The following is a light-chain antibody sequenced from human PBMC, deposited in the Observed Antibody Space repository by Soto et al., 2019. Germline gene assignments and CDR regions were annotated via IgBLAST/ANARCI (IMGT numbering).Light chain of an antibody. CDR1: SSDVGGYNY. Sequence: QSVLTQPPSASGSPGQSVTISCTGTSSDVGGYNYVSWYQQHPGKAPKLMIYEVSKRPSGVPDRFSGSKSGNTASLTVSELQAEDEADYYCSSYAGSNIYVFGTGTK. CDR2: EVS. J-gene: IGLJ1*01. CDR3: SSYAGSNIYV. V-gene: IGLV2-8*01.